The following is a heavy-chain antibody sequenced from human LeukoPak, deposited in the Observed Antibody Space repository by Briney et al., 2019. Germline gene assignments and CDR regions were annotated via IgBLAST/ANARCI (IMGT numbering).Heavy chain of an antibody. CDR3: AREMRDGYNFY. V-gene: IGHV1-69*04. CDR1: GGTFSSYA. CDR2: IIPILGIA. Sequence: SVKVSCKASGGTFSSYAISWVRQAPGQGLEWMGRIIPILGIANYAQKFQGRVTITADKSTSTAYMELSSLRSEDTAVYYCAREMRDGYNFYWGQGTLVTVSS. J-gene: IGHJ4*02. D-gene: IGHD5-24*01.